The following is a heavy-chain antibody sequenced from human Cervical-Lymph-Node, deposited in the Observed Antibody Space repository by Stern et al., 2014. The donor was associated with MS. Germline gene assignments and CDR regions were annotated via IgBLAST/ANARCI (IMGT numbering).Heavy chain of an antibody. CDR1: GNTFSDYY. CDR3: ARGGATRSNMAV. Sequence: VQLVESGAAVEKPGASLKGSCKASGNTFSDYYIHWVRQAPGQGLEWMGLIIPKSGRTTYVQKIQGRVTMTSDTSIDTADMELNSLTSYDTSMFYCARGGATRSNMAVWGQGPTVLVSS. CDR2: IIPKSGRT. D-gene: IGHD1-26*01. V-gene: IGHV1-2*02. J-gene: IGHJ6*02.